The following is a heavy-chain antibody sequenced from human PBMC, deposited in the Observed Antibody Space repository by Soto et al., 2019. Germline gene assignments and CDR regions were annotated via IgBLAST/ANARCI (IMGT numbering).Heavy chain of an antibody. V-gene: IGHV1-69*06. J-gene: IGHJ5*02. D-gene: IGHD3-10*01. CDR2: IIPIFGTA. CDR3: ARDMTPRFGEFSWFDP. CDR1: GGTFSSYA. Sequence: GASVKVSCKASGGTFSSYAISWVRQAPGQGLEWMGGIIPIFGTANYAQKFQGRVTITADKSTSTAYMELSSLRSEDTAVYYCARDMTPRFGEFSWFDPWGQGTLVTVSS.